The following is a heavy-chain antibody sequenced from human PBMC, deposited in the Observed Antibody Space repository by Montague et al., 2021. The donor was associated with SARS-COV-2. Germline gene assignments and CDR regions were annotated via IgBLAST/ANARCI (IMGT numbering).Heavy chain of an antibody. CDR1: GGSFSDYY. CDR3: ARTSCRDSSGYYSHDY. D-gene: IGHD3-22*01. V-gene: IGHV4-34*01. CDR2: IHHSGST. J-gene: IGHJ4*02. Sequence: SETRSLTCAVYGGSFSDYYWSWIRQTPGKGLEWIGEIHHSGSTNYNPSLKRRVTISVDTSKNQFSLELSSVTVADTAVYHCARTSCRDSSGYYSHDYWGQGILVTVSS.